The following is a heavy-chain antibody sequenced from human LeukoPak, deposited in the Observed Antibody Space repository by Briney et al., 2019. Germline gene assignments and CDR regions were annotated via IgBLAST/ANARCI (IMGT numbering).Heavy chain of an antibody. CDR2: INPSGGST. CDR3: ARDSGMGYFDY. V-gene: IGHV1-46*01. D-gene: IGHD1-14*01. Sequence: GASVKVSCKASGYTFTGYYMHWVRQAPGQGLEWMGIINPSGGSTSYAQKFQGRVTMTRDMSTSTVYMELSSLRSEDTAVYYCARDSGMGYFDYWGQGTLVTVSS. J-gene: IGHJ4*02. CDR1: GYTFTGYY.